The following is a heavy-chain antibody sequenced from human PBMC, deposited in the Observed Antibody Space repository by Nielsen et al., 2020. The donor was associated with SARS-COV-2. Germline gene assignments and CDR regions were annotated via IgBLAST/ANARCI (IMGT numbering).Heavy chain of an antibody. CDR1: GYTLTELS. CDR3: ATVRGSPSYYGMDV. Sequence: ASVKVSCKVSGYTLTELSMHWVRQAPGKGLEWMGGFDPEDGETIYAQKFQCRVTMTEDTSTDTAYMELSSLRSEDTAVYYCATVRGSPSYYGMDVWGQGTTVTVSS. D-gene: IGHD3-16*01. J-gene: IGHJ6*02. V-gene: IGHV1-24*01. CDR2: FDPEDGET.